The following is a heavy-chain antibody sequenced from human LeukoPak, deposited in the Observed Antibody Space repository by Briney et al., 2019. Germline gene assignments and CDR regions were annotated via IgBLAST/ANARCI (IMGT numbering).Heavy chain of an antibody. CDR2: IYSGGST. V-gene: IGHV3-53*05. D-gene: IGHD3-22*01. CDR3: AKDKTGYYYDSSGYLDY. Sequence: GGSLRLSCAASGFTVSSNYMSWVRQAPGKGLEWVSIIYSGGSTYYADSVKGRFTISRDNSKNTLYLQMNSLRAEDTAVYYCAKDKTGYYYDSSGYLDYWGQGTLVTVSS. J-gene: IGHJ4*02. CDR1: GFTVSSNY.